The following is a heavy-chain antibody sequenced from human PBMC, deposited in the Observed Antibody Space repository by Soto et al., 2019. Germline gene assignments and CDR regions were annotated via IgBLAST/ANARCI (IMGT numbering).Heavy chain of an antibody. D-gene: IGHD3-10*01. J-gene: IGHJ6*02. CDR3: TREILCFGEFVGYYYYGMDV. V-gene: IGHV1-2*02. CDR1: GYTFTGYY. CDR2: INPNSGGT. Sequence: QVQLVQSGAEVKKPGASVKVSCKASGYTFTGYYMHWVRQAPGQGLEWMGWINPNSGGTNYAQKFQGRVTMTRDTSISTAYRERGRLRSDDTAVYYCTREILCFGEFVGYYYYGMDVWGQGTTVTVSS.